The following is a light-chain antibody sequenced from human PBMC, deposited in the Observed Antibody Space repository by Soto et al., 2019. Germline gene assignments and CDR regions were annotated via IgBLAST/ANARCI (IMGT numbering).Light chain of an antibody. J-gene: IGKJ1*01. CDR1: QGIRND. CDR2: AAS. Sequence: AIQMTQSPSSLSASVGARVTITCRASQGIRNDLGWYQQKPGKAPKLLIYAASILQSGVPSRFSGSGSGTDFTLTISSLQPEDFAAYYCLQDYTYPCTFGQGTKVEIK. V-gene: IGKV1-6*01. CDR3: LQDYTYPCT.